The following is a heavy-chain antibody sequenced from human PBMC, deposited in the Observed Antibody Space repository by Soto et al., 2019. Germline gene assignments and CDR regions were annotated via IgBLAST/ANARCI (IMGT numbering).Heavy chain of an antibody. CDR3: ARLERYTGYELHFDY. CDR2: IDPSDSYT. J-gene: IGHJ4*02. Sequence: LGESLKISCKGSGYSFTSFWISWVRQMPGKGLEWMGRIDPSDSYTSYSPSFQGHVTISADRSISTAYLQWSSLKASDTAMYYCARLERYTGYELHFDYWGQGTQVTVSS. D-gene: IGHD5-12*01. V-gene: IGHV5-10-1*01. CDR1: GYSFTSFW.